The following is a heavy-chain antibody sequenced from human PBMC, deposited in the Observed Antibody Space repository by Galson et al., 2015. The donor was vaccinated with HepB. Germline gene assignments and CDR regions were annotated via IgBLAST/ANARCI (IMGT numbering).Heavy chain of an antibody. D-gene: IGHD3-22*01. CDR1: GSTFTGYY. CDR2: INPNSGGT. V-gene: IGHV1-2*02. CDR3: ARGKGSGYITYDY. Sequence: SVKVSCKASGSTFTGYYMHWVRQAPGQGLEWMGWINPNSGGTNYAQKFQGRVTMTRDTSISTAYMELSRLRSDDTAVYYCARGKGSGYITYDYWGQGTLVTVSS. J-gene: IGHJ4*02.